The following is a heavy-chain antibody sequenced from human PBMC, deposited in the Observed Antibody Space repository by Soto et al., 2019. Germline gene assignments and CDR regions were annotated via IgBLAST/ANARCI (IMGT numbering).Heavy chain of an antibody. V-gene: IGHV4-59*01. Sequence: SETLSLTWPVSGGSISSYYWGWLRQPPGKGLEWIGTIYYSGSTNYNPSLKSRVTISVDTSKNQFSLKLSSVTAADTAVYYCARERGYYYDSSGAADYWGQGTLVTVSS. D-gene: IGHD3-22*01. CDR1: GGSISSYY. CDR3: ARERGYYYDSSGAADY. CDR2: IYYSGST. J-gene: IGHJ4*02.